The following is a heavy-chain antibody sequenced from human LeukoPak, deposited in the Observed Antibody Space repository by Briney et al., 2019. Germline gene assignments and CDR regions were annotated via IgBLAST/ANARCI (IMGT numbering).Heavy chain of an antibody. D-gene: IGHD4-17*01. J-gene: IGHJ4*02. V-gene: IGHV3-11*01. Sequence: GGSLRLSCAASGFTFTDFYMSWIRQAPGKGLEWVSYISITGTTIYYADSVKGRFTFSRDNAKNSLYLQMNSLRAEDTAVYYCARAGRLQYGDYVAFDYWGQGTLVTVSS. CDR1: GFTFTDFY. CDR3: ARAGRLQYGDYVAFDY. CDR2: ISITGTTI.